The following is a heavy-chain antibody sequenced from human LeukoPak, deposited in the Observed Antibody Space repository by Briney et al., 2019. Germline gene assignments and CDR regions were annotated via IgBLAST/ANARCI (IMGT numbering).Heavy chain of an antibody. CDR1: GYTFTGYY. CDR2: INPNSGGT. V-gene: IGHV1-2*02. Sequence: ASVKVSCKASGYTFTGYYMHWVRQAPGQGLEWMGWINPNSGGTNYAQKFQGRVTMTRDTSISTAYMELSRLRSDDTAVYYCARSPVAAGHYFDYWGQGTLATVSS. D-gene: IGHD6-19*01. CDR3: ARSPVAAGHYFDY. J-gene: IGHJ4*02.